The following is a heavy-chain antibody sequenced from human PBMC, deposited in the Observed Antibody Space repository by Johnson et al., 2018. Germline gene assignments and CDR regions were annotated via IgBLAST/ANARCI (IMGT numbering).Heavy chain of an antibody. J-gene: IGHJ6*03. V-gene: IGHV3-30*18. CDR2: ISYDGSNK. CDR3: AKEDYGGPTGYSYMDV. CDR1: GFTFSSYG. Sequence: QVQLVQSGGGVVQPGRSLRLSCAASGFTFSSYGMHWVRQAPGKGLEWVAVISYDGSNKYYAASVKGRFTISRDNSKNTLYLQMNSLRAEDTAVYYCAKEDYGGPTGYSYMDVWGKGTTVTVSS. D-gene: IGHD4-23*01.